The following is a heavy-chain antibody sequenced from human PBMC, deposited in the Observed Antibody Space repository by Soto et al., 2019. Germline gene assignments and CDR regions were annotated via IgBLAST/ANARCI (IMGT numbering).Heavy chain of an antibody. CDR3: TRAGIDRSGTTHYYYGMDV. D-gene: IGHD3-22*01. V-gene: IGHV3-49*04. CDR2: IRSKAYGGTI. CDR1: GFTFSSYA. J-gene: IGHJ6*02. Sequence: EVQLLESGGGLVQPGGSLRLSCAASGFTFSSYAMSWVRQAPGKGLEWVGFIRSKAYGGTIDYAASVKGRFTFSRDDSRSVAYLLMNGLKTEDTAVYYCTRAGIDRSGTTHYYYGMDVWGQGTTVTVSS.